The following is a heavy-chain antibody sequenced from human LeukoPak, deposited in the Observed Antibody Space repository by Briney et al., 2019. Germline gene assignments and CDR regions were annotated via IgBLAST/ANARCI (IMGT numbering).Heavy chain of an antibody. D-gene: IGHD1-26*01. CDR2: MYYDGSS. CDR1: GGSISSHY. Sequence: SETLSLTCTVSGGSISSHYWSWIRQPPGKGLEWIGSMYYDGSSYYNPSLKSRVTTSVGTSKNQFSLKLTSVTAADTAVYFCARRSDSGSDDGEDYFDYWGQGTLVTVSS. V-gene: IGHV4-59*05. CDR3: ARRSDSGSDDGEDYFDY. J-gene: IGHJ4*02.